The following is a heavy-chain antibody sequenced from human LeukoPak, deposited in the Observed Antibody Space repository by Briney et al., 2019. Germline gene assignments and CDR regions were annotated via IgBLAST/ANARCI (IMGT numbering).Heavy chain of an antibody. D-gene: IGHD2-2*01. CDR3: AKDREDIVVVPAAIHSRYYYYGMDV. J-gene: IGHJ6*02. CDR1: GFTFSSYG. Sequence: GRSLRLSCAASGFTFSSYGMHWVRQAPGKGLEWVAVISYDGSNKYYADSVKGRFTISRDNSKNTLYLQMNSLRAEDTAVYYCAKDREDIVVVPAAIHSRYYYYGMDVWGQGTTVTVSS. V-gene: IGHV3-30*18. CDR2: ISYDGSNK.